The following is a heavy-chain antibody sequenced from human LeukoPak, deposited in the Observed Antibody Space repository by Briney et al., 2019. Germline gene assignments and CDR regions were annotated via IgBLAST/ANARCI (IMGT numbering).Heavy chain of an antibody. CDR2: IIPIFGTA. D-gene: IGHD6-13*01. CDR3: ARAVAAAGPGSYYYYYMDV. Sequence: SVKVSCKASGGTLSSYAISWVRRAPGQGLEWMGGIIPIFGTANYAQKFQGRVTITADESTSTAYMELSSLRSEDTAVYYCARAVAAAGPGSYYYYYMDVWGKGTTVTVSS. J-gene: IGHJ6*03. CDR1: GGTLSSYA. V-gene: IGHV1-69*13.